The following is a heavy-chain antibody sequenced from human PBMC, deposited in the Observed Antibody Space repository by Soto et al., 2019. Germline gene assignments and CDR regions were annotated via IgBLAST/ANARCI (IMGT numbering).Heavy chain of an antibody. J-gene: IGHJ4*02. D-gene: IGHD3-16*01. Sequence: EVQLVESGGGLVQPGGSLRLPCAASGFTFSTYWMTWVRQPPGKGLEWVASINQDGRERYYVDSVRGRFTISRDNAKNSLYLQMNSLRAEDTAVYYCVCGGNFFVYWGQGTLVTV. CDR3: VCGGNFFVY. CDR1: GFTFSTYW. CDR2: INQDGRER. V-gene: IGHV3-7*01.